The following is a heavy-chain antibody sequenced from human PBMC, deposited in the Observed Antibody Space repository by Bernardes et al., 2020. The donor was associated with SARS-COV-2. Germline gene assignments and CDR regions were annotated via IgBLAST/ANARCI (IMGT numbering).Heavy chain of an antibody. Sequence: SLRLSCAASGFTFSSYAMSWVRQAPGKGLEWVSAISGSGGSTYYADSVKGRFTISRDNSKNTLYLQMNSLRAEDTAVYYCAKDPSGSLYFDYWGQGTLVTVSS. V-gene: IGHV3-23*01. CDR1: GFTFSSYA. CDR3: AKDPSGSLYFDY. J-gene: IGHJ4*02. D-gene: IGHD1-26*01. CDR2: ISGSGGST.